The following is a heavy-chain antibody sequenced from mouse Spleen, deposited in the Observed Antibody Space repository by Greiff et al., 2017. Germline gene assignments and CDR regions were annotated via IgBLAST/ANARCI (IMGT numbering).Heavy chain of an antibody. CDR2: IYPGSGNT. D-gene: IGHD2-3*01. CDR3: ARGGGWSLFAY. J-gene: IGHJ3*01. CDR1: GYTFTDYY. V-gene: IGHV1-76*01. Sequence: QVQLQQSGAELVRPGASVKLSCKASGYTFTDYYINWVKQRPGQGLEWIARIYPGSGNTYYNEKFKGKATLTAEKSSSTAYMQLSSLTSEDSAVYFCARGGGWSLFAYWGQGTLVTVSA.